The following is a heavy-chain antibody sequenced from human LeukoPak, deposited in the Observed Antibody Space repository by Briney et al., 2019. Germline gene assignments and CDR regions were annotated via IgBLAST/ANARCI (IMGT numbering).Heavy chain of an antibody. Sequence: GRSLRLSCAASGFTFDDYAMHWVRQAPGKGLEWVSGISWNSGSIGYADSVKGRFTISRDNAKNSLYLQMNSPRAEDMALYYCAKDLSSYGYEGLDYWGQGTLVTVSS. V-gene: IGHV3-9*03. D-gene: IGHD5-18*01. CDR2: ISWNSGSI. J-gene: IGHJ4*02. CDR1: GFTFDDYA. CDR3: AKDLSSYGYEGLDY.